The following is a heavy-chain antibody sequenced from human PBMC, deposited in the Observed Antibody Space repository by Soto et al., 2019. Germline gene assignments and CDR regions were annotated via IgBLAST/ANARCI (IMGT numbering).Heavy chain of an antibody. CDR3: ARDPPSMVRGVITNPLYGMDV. J-gene: IGHJ6*02. V-gene: IGHV1-69*13. CDR1: GGTFSSYA. D-gene: IGHD3-10*01. Sequence: SVKVSCKASGGTFSSYAISWVRQAPGQGLEWMGGIIPIFGTANYAQKFQGRVTITADESTSTAYMELSSLRSEDTAVYYCARDPPSMVRGVITNPLYGMDVWGQGTTVTVSS. CDR2: IIPIFGTA.